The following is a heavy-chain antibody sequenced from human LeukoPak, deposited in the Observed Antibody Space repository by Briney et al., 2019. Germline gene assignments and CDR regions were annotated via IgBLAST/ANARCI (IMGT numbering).Heavy chain of an antibody. CDR1: GFTFSYYA. Sequence: GGSLRLSCSASGFTFSYYAIHWVRQAPGKGLEWVALIWSDGSNKYYADSVKGRITISRDNSMNTLYLQMNSLRAEDTAVYYCARDAGYCSSTSCYHGMDVWGKGTTVTVSS. J-gene: IGHJ6*04. CDR3: ARDAGYCSSTSCYHGMDV. CDR2: IWSDGSNK. D-gene: IGHD2-2*01. V-gene: IGHV3-33*01.